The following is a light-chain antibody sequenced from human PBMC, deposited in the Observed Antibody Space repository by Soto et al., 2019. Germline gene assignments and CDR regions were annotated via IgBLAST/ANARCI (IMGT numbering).Light chain of an antibody. CDR2: AAS. J-gene: IGKJ3*01. CDR1: QGIRNF. V-gene: IGKV1-27*01. CDR3: QKYSSVPV. Sequence: DIQMTQSPTSLSASVGDRVTITCRASQGIRNFVAWYQQKQGKAPKLLIYAASTLQSGVPSRFSGSGSGTYFTLTINSLQPEDVATYSCQKYSSVPVFGPGTKVEIK.